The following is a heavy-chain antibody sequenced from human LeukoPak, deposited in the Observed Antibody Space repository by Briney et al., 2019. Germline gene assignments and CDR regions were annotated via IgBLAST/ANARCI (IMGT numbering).Heavy chain of an antibody. V-gene: IGHV3-21*05. D-gene: IGHD2-15*01. Sequence: GGSLRLSCAASGFTFSSYEMNWVRQAPGKRLEWVSYISSSSNYKYYADSVKGRFTISRDNAKNSLYLQMNSLRAEDTAVYYCARDGGSSGTGAYYMDVWGKGTTVTVSS. J-gene: IGHJ6*03. CDR1: GFTFSSYE. CDR2: ISSSSNYK. CDR3: ARDGGSSGTGAYYMDV.